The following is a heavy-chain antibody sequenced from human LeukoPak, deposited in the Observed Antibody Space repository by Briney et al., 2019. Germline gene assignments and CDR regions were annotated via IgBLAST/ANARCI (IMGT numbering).Heavy chain of an antibody. CDR2: IYYSGST. J-gene: IGHJ4*02. D-gene: IGHD3-10*01. CDR3: ARYGGSGTYFFDY. CDR1: GGSISSGDYY. Sequence: PSETLSLTCTVSGGSISSGDYYWSWIRQPPGKGLEWIGFIYYSGSTYYNPSLKSRVTISLDRSKNQFSLKLSSVTAADTAVYYCARYGGSGTYFFDYWGQGTLVTVSS. V-gene: IGHV4-30-4*01.